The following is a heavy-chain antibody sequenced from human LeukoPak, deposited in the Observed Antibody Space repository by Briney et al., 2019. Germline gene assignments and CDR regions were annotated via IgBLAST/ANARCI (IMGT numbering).Heavy chain of an antibody. V-gene: IGHV1-2*04. Sequence: GASVKVSCKASGYTFTGYYMHWVRQAPGQGLEWMGWINPNSGGTNYAQKFQGWVTMTRDTSISTACMELSRLRSDDTAVYYCARSRGCSGGSCFYYFDYWGQGTLVTVSS. CDR2: INPNSGGT. CDR3: ARSRGCSGGSCFYYFDY. CDR1: GYTFTGYY. J-gene: IGHJ4*02. D-gene: IGHD2-15*01.